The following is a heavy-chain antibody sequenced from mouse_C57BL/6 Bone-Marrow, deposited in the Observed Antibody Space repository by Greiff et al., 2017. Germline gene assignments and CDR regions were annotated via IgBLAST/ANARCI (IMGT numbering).Heavy chain of an antibody. V-gene: IGHV5-4*03. J-gene: IGHJ2*01. Sequence: EVKLVESGGGLVKPGGSLKLSCAASGFTFSSYAMSWVRQTPEKRLAWVATISDGGSYTYYPDNVKGRFTISRDNAKNNLYLQMSHLKSEDTAMYYCARGGSTMKDYWGQGTTLTVSS. D-gene: IGHD2-4*01. CDR1: GFTFSSYA. CDR3: ARGGSTMKDY. CDR2: ISDGGSYT.